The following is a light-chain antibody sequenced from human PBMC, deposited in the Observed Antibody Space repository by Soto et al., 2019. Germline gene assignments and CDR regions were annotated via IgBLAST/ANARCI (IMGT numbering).Light chain of an antibody. CDR3: QRYGSSLWT. CDR2: GAS. V-gene: IGKV3-20*01. Sequence: EIVLTQSPGTPSLSPGERATLSCRASQSVSSNYLAWYQQKPGQAPRLLIYGASSRATGIPDRFSGSGSGTDFTLTINRLEPEDFAVYYCQRYGSSLWTFGQGTKVEIK. CDR1: QSVSSNY. J-gene: IGKJ1*01.